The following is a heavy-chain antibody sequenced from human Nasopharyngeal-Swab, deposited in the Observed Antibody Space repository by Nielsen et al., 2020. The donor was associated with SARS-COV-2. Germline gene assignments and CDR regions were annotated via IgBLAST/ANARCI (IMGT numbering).Heavy chain of an antibody. V-gene: IGHV4-59*08. Sequence: SETLSLTCTVSGGSMSNFHRSWIRLSPGKGLEWIGYVYDSGSTKYNPSLNSRVTISVDTSKTQFSLKVRSVTAADTAVYFCARRLGLRAPFDYWGQGTLVTVSS. D-gene: IGHD5/OR15-5a*01. CDR2: VYDSGST. J-gene: IGHJ4*02. CDR3: ARRLGLRAPFDY. CDR1: GGSMSNFH.